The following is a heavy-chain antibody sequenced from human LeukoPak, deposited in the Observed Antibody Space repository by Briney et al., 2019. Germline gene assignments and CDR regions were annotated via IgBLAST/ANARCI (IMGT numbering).Heavy chain of an antibody. CDR2: INAGNGNT. D-gene: IGHD3-10*01. CDR1: GYTFTSYA. Sequence: GASVKVSCKASGYTFTSYAMHWVRQAPGQRLEWMGWINAGNGNTKYSQKFQGRVTTTRDTSASTAYMELSSLRSEDTAVYYCARGLGYYYGDYWGQGTLVTVSS. CDR3: ARGLGYYYGDY. J-gene: IGHJ4*02. V-gene: IGHV1-3*01.